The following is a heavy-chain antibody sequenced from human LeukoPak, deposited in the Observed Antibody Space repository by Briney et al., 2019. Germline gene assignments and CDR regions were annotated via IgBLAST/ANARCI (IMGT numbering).Heavy chain of an antibody. J-gene: IGHJ1*01. CDR3: ATLYSSGWFFQH. V-gene: IGHV5-10-1*01. CDR1: GYSFTTYW. Sequence: GESLRISCKGSGYSFTTYWISWVSQMPGRGLEWMGRIDPSDSYINNSPSFQGHVTISADKSISTAYLQWSSLKASDTAMYYCATLYSSGWFFQHWGQGTLVTVSS. CDR2: IDPSDSYI. D-gene: IGHD6-19*01.